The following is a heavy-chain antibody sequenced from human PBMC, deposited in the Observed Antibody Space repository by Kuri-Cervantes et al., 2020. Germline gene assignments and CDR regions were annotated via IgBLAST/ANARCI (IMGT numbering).Heavy chain of an antibody. D-gene: IGHD3-10*01. CDR1: GFTFSSYW. J-gene: IGHJ5*02. CDR3: ARDALWYGHLIGFDP. CDR2: ISGSADTT. V-gene: IGHV3-23*01. Sequence: GESLKISCAASGFTFSSYWMHWVRQAPGKGLVWVSTISGSADTTYYADSVKGRFTVSRDRSRHTFYLQMNSLRATDTATYYCARDALWYGHLIGFDPWGLGTRVTVSS.